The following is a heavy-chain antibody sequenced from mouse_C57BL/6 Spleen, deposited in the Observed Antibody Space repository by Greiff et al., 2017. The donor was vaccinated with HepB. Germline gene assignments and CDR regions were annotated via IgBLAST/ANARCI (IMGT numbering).Heavy chain of an antibody. CDR3: ARYGSSPWYFDV. CDR2: INPSTGGT. Sequence: VQLQQSGPELVKPGASVKISCKASGYSFTGYYMNWVKQSPEKSLEWIGEINPSTGGTTYNQKFKAKATLTVDKSSSTAYMQLKSLTSEDSAVYYCARYGSSPWYFDVWGTGTTVTVSS. J-gene: IGHJ1*03. V-gene: IGHV1-42*01. D-gene: IGHD1-1*01. CDR1: GYSFTGYY.